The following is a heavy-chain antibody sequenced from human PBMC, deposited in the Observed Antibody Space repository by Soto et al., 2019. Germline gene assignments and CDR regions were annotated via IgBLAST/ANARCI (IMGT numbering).Heavy chain of an antibody. J-gene: IGHJ4*02. CDR2: IYYSGST. CDR3: ARGSGDYIWGSYRPPATLDY. CDR1: GGSISSGGYY. V-gene: IGHV4-31*03. Sequence: QVQLQESGPGLVKPSQTLSLTCTVSGGSISSGGYYWSWIRQHPGKGLEWIGYIYYSGSTYYNPSLKSRFTISVDTFKNQFSLRLSSVTAADRAVYYCARGSGDYIWGSYRPPATLDYWGQGTLVTVSS. D-gene: IGHD3-16*02.